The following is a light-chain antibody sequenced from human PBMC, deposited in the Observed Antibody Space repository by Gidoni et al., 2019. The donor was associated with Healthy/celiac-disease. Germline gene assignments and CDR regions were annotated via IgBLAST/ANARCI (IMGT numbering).Light chain of an antibody. Sequence: EIVLTQSPANLSLSPGERATLSCRARQSVSSYLAWYQQKPGQAPRLLIYDASNRATGIPARFSGSGSGTDFTLTISSLEPEDFAVYYCQQRSNWPPITFGQGTRLEIK. CDR3: QQRSNWPPIT. J-gene: IGKJ5*01. CDR2: DAS. CDR1: QSVSSY. V-gene: IGKV3-11*01.